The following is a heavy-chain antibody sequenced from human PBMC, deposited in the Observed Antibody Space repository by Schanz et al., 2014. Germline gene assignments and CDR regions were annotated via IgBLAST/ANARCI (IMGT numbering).Heavy chain of an antibody. CDR2: ISGGGGTT. CDR1: GFTLSSYA. V-gene: IGHV3-23*04. D-gene: IGHD3-10*01. J-gene: IGHJ3*02. Sequence: VRLVESGGGVVQPGRSLRLSCAASGFTLSSYAMSWVRQAPGKGLEWVSAISGGGGTTYYADSVKGRFTISRDNSKNTLYLQMNSLRAEDTAVYYCAKGRFGELSAFDIWGQGTMVTVSS. CDR3: AKGRFGELSAFDI.